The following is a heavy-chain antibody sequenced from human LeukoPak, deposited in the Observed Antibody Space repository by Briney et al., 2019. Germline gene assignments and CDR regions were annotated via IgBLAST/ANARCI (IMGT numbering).Heavy chain of an antibody. CDR1: GFHFRTYA. CDR3: ARGYYLDLGSFDY. D-gene: IGHD3-10*01. CDR2: ISYDATTE. Sequence: PGGSLRLSCAASGFHFRTYAMHWVRQAPGKGLEWVSIISYDATTEYYADSVKGRFSVPRDNSENTLFLQMNSLRPEDTAVYFCARGYYLDLGSFDYWGQGALVTVSS. V-gene: IGHV3-30*01. J-gene: IGHJ4*02.